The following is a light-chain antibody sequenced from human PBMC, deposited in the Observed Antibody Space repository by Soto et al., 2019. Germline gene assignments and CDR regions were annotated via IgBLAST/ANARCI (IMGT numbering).Light chain of an antibody. V-gene: IGLV1-51*02. CDR2: ENA. CDR1: NSNIGNNY. CDR3: GTWDSGLSGFV. Sequence: QSVLTQPPSVSAAPGQTVTISCSGSNSNIGNNYVYWYQQFPGAAPKLLMYENAKRASGIPDRFSGSKSGTAATLAITGIQTGDEADYYCGTWDSGLSGFVFGTGTQLTVL. J-gene: IGLJ7*01.